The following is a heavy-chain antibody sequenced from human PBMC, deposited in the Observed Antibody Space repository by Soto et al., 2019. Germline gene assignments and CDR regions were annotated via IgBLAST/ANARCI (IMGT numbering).Heavy chain of an antibody. CDR3: AREVVDFWSGKTYGLNV. CDR2: ISAFTGNT. Sequence: ASVKVSCKASGYTFTSYGISWVRQAPGQGLEWMGWISAFTGNTNYAQKLQGRVSMTTDTSTRMAYMEVTSLRSDDTAVYYCAREVVDFWSGKTYGLNVWGQGTTVTVSS. D-gene: IGHD3-3*01. J-gene: IGHJ6*02. CDR1: GYTFTSYG. V-gene: IGHV1-18*01.